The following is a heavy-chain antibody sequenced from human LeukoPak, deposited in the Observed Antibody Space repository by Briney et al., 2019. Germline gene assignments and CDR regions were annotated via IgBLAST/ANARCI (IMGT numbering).Heavy chain of an antibody. CDR3: AREGGPQSLRGTFDP. Sequence: SETLSLTCIVSGGSISSSIYYWAWVRQPPGKGLEWIGTVFYNGATQYSPSLRSRVTISIDTSTNQFSLKLTSVTAADTAVYYCAREGGPQSLRGTFDPWGQGTLVTVSS. V-gene: IGHV4-39*07. CDR1: GGSISSSIYY. D-gene: IGHD1-1*01. CDR2: VFYNGAT. J-gene: IGHJ5*02.